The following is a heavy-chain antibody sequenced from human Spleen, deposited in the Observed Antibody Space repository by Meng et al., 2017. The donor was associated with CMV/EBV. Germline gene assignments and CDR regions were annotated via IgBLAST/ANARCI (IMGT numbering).Heavy chain of an antibody. J-gene: IGHJ4*02. Sequence: GESLKISCAASGFTFNNYRMNWVRQAPGKGLEWVSYLSSSSSTIRYANSVKGRFTISRDNAKNSLYLQMNSLRAEDTAVYYCARIGGEGEWRYMDFDYWGQGTLVTVSS. CDR2: LSSSSSTI. V-gene: IGHV3-48*04. CDR1: GFTFNNYR. D-gene: IGHD2-15*01. CDR3: ARIGGEGEWRYMDFDY.